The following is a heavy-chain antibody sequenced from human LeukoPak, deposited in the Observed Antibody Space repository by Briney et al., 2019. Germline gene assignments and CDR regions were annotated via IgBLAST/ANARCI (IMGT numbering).Heavy chain of an antibody. D-gene: IGHD6-6*01. V-gene: IGHV3-21*04. CDR1: GFTFSSYS. J-gene: IGHJ6*02. Sequence: PGGSLRLSCAASGFTFSSYSMNWVRQAPGKGLEWVSSISSSSSYIYYADSVKGRFTISRDNAKNSLYLQMNSLRAEDTAVYYCAKYSSSSNYYYGMDVWGQGATVTVSS. CDR2: ISSSSSYI. CDR3: AKYSSSSNYYYGMDV.